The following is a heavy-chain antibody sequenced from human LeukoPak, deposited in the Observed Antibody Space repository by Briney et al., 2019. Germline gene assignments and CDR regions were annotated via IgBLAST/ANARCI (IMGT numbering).Heavy chain of an antibody. D-gene: IGHD1-7*01. CDR1: GGSISSYY. CDR3: ARLKYNWNYPGGSDHDAFDI. Sequence: SETLSLTCTVFGGSISSYYWSWIRQPPGKGLEWIGYIYYSGSTHYNPSLKSRVTISVDTSKNQFSLKLSSVTAADTAVYYCARLKYNWNYPGGSDHDAFDIWGQGTMVTVSS. CDR2: IYYSGST. J-gene: IGHJ3*02. V-gene: IGHV4-59*08.